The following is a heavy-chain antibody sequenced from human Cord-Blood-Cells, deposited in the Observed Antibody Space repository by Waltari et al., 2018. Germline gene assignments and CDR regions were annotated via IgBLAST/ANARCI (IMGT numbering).Heavy chain of an antibody. D-gene: IGHD2-2*01. CDR3: HLVGGEDAFDI. Sequence: EVQLLESGGGLVQPGGSLRLSCAASGFTFSSYAMSWVRQAPGKGLEGVSAFSGSGGSTYYADSVKGRFTISRDNSKTTLYRQMNSLRAEDTAVYYCHLVGGEDAFDIWGQGTMVTVSS. CDR2: FSGSGGST. J-gene: IGHJ3*02. CDR1: GFTFSSYA. V-gene: IGHV3-23*01.